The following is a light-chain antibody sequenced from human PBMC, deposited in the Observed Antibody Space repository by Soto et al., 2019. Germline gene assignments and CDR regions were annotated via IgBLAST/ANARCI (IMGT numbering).Light chain of an antibody. CDR1: QTISIY. CDR2: AAS. V-gene: IGKV1-39*01. CDR3: QQSNSRWT. Sequence: DIQMTQSPSSLSASVGDRVTITCRASQTISIYLNWYQQKPGKAPKLLIFAASSLQSGVPSRFSGSGSGTDFTLTISSLQPEDSATYYCQQSNSRWTFGQGTKVEIK. J-gene: IGKJ1*01.